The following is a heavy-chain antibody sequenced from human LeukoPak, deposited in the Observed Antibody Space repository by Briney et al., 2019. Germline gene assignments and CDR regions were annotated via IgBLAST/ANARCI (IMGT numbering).Heavy chain of an antibody. Sequence: SETLSLTCTVSGGSISSYYWSWIRQPPGEGLEWIGYIYYSGSTKYNPSLESRVTISVDTSRNHFSLNLTSVTAADTAMYYCARGYSSTSYYFEYWGQGSLVTVSS. CDR3: ARGYSSTSYYFEY. J-gene: IGHJ4*02. CDR2: IYYSGST. D-gene: IGHD5-12*01. V-gene: IGHV4-59*01. CDR1: GGSISSYY.